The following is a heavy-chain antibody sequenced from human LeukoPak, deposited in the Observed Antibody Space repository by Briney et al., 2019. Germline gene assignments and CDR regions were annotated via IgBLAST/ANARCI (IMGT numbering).Heavy chain of an antibody. Sequence: EGSLRLSCAASGFTFSSYAMNWVRQAPGKGLEWVSAISGSAGSTYYADSVKGRFTISRDNSKNTLYLQMNSLRAEDTAVYYCAKDTGSYSSGWYFDYWGQGTLVTVSS. CDR3: AKDTGSYSSGWYFDY. D-gene: IGHD6-19*01. CDR1: GFTFSSYA. CDR2: ISGSAGST. J-gene: IGHJ4*02. V-gene: IGHV3-23*01.